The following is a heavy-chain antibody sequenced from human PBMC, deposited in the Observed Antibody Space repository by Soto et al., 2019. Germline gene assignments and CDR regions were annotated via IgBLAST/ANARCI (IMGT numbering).Heavy chain of an antibody. CDR3: ARSIVVVTALDY. J-gene: IGHJ4*02. CDR2: ISSSGSTI. CDR1: GFTFSDYY. V-gene: IGHV3-11*04. Sequence: PGGSLRLSCAASGFTFSDYYMSWIRQAPGKGLEWVSYISSSGSTIYYADSVKGRFTISRDNAKNSLYLEMNSLRAEDTAVYYCARSIVVVTALDYWGQGTLVTVSS. D-gene: IGHD2-21*02.